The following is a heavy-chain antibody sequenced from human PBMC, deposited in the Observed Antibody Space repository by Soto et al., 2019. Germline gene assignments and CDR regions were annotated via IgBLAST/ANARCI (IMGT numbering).Heavy chain of an antibody. Sequence: QVQLVQSGSEVKKPGASVKDSCKASGYTFTSYGITWVRQAPGQGLEWMGWISAYNGNTNYPQKLQGRVTMTTDTSTSTAYMELRSLRSDDTAVYYCERYMVRSSSSIDWFDPWGQGTLVTVS. CDR3: ERYMVRSSSSIDWFDP. CDR2: ISAYNGNT. V-gene: IGHV1-18*01. CDR1: GYTFTSYG. J-gene: IGHJ5*02. D-gene: IGHD6-6*01.